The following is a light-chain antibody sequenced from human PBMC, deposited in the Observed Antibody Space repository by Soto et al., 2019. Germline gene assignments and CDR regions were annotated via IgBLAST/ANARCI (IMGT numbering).Light chain of an antibody. V-gene: IGKV3-20*01. CDR1: QSFSGTY. CDR3: QQYGSSPRIT. CDR2: AAS. Sequence: EIVLTXSPGTLSLSPGERATLSCRASQSFSGTYLAWYQQKPGQAPRLLIYAASTRATGIPDRFSGSGSGTDFTLTISRLEPEDFAVYYCQQYGSSPRITFGQGTRLEIK. J-gene: IGKJ5*01.